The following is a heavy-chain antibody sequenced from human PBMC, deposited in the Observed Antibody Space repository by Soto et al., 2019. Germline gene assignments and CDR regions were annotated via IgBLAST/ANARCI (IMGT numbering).Heavy chain of an antibody. CDR1: GFTFRSYG. Sequence: QMQLVESGGGVVQPGRSLRLSCAASGFTFRSYGIHWVRQAPGKGLEWVALIWFDGSKKYYVDSVKGRFAVSRDNSKNTLYLQMNSLRVADTAMYSCARYRLVTYGYGMYVCCQGTTVTVSS. CDR3: ARYRLVTYGYGMYV. CDR2: IWFDGSKK. J-gene: IGHJ6*02. V-gene: IGHV3-33*01. D-gene: IGHD3-16*02.